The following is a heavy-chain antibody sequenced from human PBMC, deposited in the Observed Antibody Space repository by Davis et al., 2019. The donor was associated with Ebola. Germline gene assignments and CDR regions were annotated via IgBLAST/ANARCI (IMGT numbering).Heavy chain of an antibody. CDR1: GYTFTSYD. J-gene: IGHJ6*02. CDR2: MNPNSGNT. D-gene: IGHD2-2*01. Sequence: ASVKVSCKASGYTFTSYDINWVRQATGQGLEWMGWMNPNSGNTNYAQKLQGRVTMTTDTSTSTAYMELRSLRSDDTAMYYCAREGYCSSTSCYYDYYYYGMDVWGQGTTVTVSS. CDR3: AREGYCSSTSCYYDYYYYGMDV. V-gene: IGHV1-18*01.